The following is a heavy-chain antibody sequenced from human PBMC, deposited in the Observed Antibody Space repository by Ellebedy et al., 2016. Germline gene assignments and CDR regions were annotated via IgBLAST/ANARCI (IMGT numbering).Heavy chain of an antibody. CDR2: IYYSGST. Sequence: SETLSLXCTVSGGSISSYYWSWIRQPPGKGLEWIGYIYYSGSTNYNPSLKSRVTISVDTSKNQFSLKLSSVTAADTAVYYCARVDFGGNWFDPWGQGTPVTVSS. CDR3: ARVDFGGNWFDP. D-gene: IGHD3-16*01. CDR1: GGSISSYY. J-gene: IGHJ5*02. V-gene: IGHV4-59*01.